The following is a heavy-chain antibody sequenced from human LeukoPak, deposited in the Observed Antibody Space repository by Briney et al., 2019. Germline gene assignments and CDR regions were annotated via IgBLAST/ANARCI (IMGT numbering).Heavy chain of an antibody. J-gene: IGHJ6*02. CDR2: IYYTGST. CDR3: ARDSGRIDGMDV. D-gene: IGHD1-26*01. Sequence: SETLSLTCTVSGGPISSYYWSWIRQPPGKGLEWIGYIYYTGSTNYNPSLMSRVTISVDTSKNQFSLKLSSVTAADKAVYYCARDSGRIDGMDVWGQGTTVTVSS. CDR1: GGPISSYY. V-gene: IGHV4-59*01.